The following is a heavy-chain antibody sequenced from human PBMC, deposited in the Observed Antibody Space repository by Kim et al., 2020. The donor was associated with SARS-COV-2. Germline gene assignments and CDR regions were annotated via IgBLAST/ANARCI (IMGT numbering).Heavy chain of an antibody. J-gene: IGHJ4*02. CDR3: ARDGSSSSYFDY. Sequence: NYAQKFQGRVTITADESTSTAYMELSSRGSEDTAVYYCARDGSSSSYFDYWGQGTLVTVSS. D-gene: IGHD2-2*01. V-gene: IGHV1-69*01.